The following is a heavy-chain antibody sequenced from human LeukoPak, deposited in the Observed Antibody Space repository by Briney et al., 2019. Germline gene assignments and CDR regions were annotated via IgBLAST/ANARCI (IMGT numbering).Heavy chain of an antibody. CDR1: GGSISSYY. J-gene: IGHJ6*02. D-gene: IGHD1-7*01. CDR3: ARVNWNYPNYYYYYGMDV. V-gene: IGHV4-59*01. CDR2: IYYSGST. Sequence: PSETLSLTCTVSGGSISSYYWSWIRQPPGKGLEWIGYIYYSGSTNYNPSLKSRVTISVDTSKNQFSLKLSSVTAADTAVYYCARVNWNYPNYYYYYGMDVWGQGTTVTVSS.